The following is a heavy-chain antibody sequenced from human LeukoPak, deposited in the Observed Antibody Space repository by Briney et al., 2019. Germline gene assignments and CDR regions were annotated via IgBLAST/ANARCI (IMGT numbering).Heavy chain of an antibody. J-gene: IGHJ6*02. D-gene: IGHD2-2*01. V-gene: IGHV3-66*01. Sequence: GGSLRLSCAASGFTFSSYAMSWVRQAPGKGLEWVSVIYSGGSTYYADSVKGRFTISRDNSKNTLYLQMNSLRAEDTAVYYCAREDIVVVPAARPIYYYYGMDVWGQGTTVTVSS. CDR2: IYSGGST. CDR3: AREDIVVVPAARPIYYYYGMDV. CDR1: GFTFSSYA.